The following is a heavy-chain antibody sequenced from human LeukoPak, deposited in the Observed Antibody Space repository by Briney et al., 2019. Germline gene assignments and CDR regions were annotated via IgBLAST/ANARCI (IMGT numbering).Heavy chain of an antibody. CDR3: ARGQLNRDNWFDP. CDR2: ISGNTGII. J-gene: IGHJ5*02. Sequence: GGSLRLSCAASAFTFSSYGMNWIRQAPGKGLEWISFISGNTGIIHYADSVKGRFTISRDNAKNAVYLQMNSLRDEDTAVYYCARGQLNRDNWFDPWGQGTLVTVSS. D-gene: IGHD1-14*01. CDR1: AFTFSSYG. V-gene: IGHV3-48*02.